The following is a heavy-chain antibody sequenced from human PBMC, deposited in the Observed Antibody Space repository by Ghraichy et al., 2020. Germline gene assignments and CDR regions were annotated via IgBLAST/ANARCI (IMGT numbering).Heavy chain of an antibody. CDR2: INHSGST. J-gene: IGHJ6*02. V-gene: IGHV4-34*01. D-gene: IGHD4-23*01. Sequence: SETLSLTCAVYGWSFSGYYWSWIRQPPGKGLEWIGEINHSGSTNYNPSLKSRVTISVDTSKNQFSLKLSSVTAADTAVYYCARGLGTVVMGGPAYYYGMDVWGQGTTVTVSS. CDR3: ARGLGTVVMGGPAYYYGMDV. CDR1: GWSFSGYY.